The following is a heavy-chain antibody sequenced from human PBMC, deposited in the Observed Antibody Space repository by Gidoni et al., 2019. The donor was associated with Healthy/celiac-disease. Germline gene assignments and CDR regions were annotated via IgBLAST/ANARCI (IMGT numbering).Heavy chain of an antibody. CDR2: IWYDGSNK. V-gene: IGHV3-33*01. J-gene: IGHJ4*02. Sequence: QVQLVESGGGVVQPGRSLRLSCAASGFPFSSYGMHWVRQAPGKGLEWVAVIWYDGSNKYYADSVKGRFTISRDNSKNTLYLQMNSLRAEDTAVYYCARGRTGYYDSSGYYYFDYWGQGTLVTVSS. D-gene: IGHD3-22*01. CDR3: ARGRTGYYDSSGYYYFDY. CDR1: GFPFSSYG.